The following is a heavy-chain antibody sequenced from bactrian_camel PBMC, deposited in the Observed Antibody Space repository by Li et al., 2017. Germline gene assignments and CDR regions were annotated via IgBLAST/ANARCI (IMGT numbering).Heavy chain of an antibody. D-gene: IGHD2*01. Sequence: HVQLVESGGGSMQAGGSLRLSCTASGDTYDPNRCSTMAWYRRPPTGKDRDLISKIDRDGTKYYANYVKDRFTISRDNAKNTPDLQLNSLKTEDTAMYYCAKAAYGGGSYDYWGQGTQVTVS. CDR2: IDRDGTK. CDR3: AKAAYGGGSYDY. J-gene: IGHJ4*01. CDR1: GDTYDPNRCST. V-gene: IGHV3S55*01.